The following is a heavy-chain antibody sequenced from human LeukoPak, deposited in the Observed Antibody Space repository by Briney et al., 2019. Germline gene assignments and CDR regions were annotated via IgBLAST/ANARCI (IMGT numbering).Heavy chain of an antibody. CDR1: GGSISSSSYY. CDR3: ARDGRALWSYGSVNYFDY. Sequence: PSETLSLTCTVSGGSISSSSYYWGWIRQPPGKGLEWIGSIYYSGSTYYNPSLKSRVTISVDTSKNQFSLKLSSVTAADTAVYYCARDGRALWSYGSVNYFDYWGQGTLVTVSS. D-gene: IGHD5-18*01. V-gene: IGHV4-39*07. CDR2: IYYSGST. J-gene: IGHJ4*02.